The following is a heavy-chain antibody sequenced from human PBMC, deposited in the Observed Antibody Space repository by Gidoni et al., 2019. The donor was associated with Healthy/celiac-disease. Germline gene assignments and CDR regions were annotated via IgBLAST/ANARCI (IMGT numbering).Heavy chain of an antibody. J-gene: IGHJ4*02. CDR2: IYHSGST. CDR3: ARTERCSSTSCNFDY. Sequence: QVQLQESGPGLVKPSETLSLTCAVSGYSISSGYYGGWIRQPPGKGLEWIGSIYHSGSTYYNPSLKSRVTISVDTSKNQFSLKLSSVTAADTAVYYCARTERCSSTSCNFDYWGQGTLVTVSS. V-gene: IGHV4-38-2*01. CDR1: GYSISSGYY. D-gene: IGHD2-2*01.